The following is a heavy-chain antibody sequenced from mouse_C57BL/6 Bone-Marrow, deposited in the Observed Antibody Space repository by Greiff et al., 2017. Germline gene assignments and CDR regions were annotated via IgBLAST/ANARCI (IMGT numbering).Heavy chain of an antibody. CDR3: ARRNYWYFDV. V-gene: IGHV5-6*01. Sequence: EVHLVESGGDLVKPGGSLKLSCAASGFTFSSYGMSWVRQTPDKRLEWVATISSGGSYTYYPDSVKGRFTISRDNAKNTLYLQMSSLKSEDTARYYCARRNYWYFDVWGTGTTVTVSS. J-gene: IGHJ1*03. CDR2: ISSGGSYT. CDR1: GFTFSSYG.